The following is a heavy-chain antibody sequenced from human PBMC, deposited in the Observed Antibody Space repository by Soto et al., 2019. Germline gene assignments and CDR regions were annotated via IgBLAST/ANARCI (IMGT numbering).Heavy chain of an antibody. V-gene: IGHV3-23*01. Sequence: PGGSLRLSCAASGFTFSSYAMSWVRQAPGNGREWVSAISGSGGSTYYADSVKGRFTISRDNSKNTLYLQMNSLRAEDTAVYYCAKEGLKQWLVGGVYNWFDPWGQGTLVTVSS. J-gene: IGHJ5*02. CDR3: AKEGLKQWLVGGVYNWFDP. CDR2: ISGSGGST. CDR1: GFTFSSYA. D-gene: IGHD6-19*01.